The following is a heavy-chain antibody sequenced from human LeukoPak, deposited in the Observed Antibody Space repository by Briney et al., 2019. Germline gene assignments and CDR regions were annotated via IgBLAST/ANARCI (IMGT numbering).Heavy chain of an antibody. D-gene: IGHD2-2*01. CDR2: INPSGGST. J-gene: IGHJ3*02. V-gene: IGHV1-46*01. CDR3: AREVDEPKGTRDAFDI. Sequence: ASVKVSCKASGYTFTSYYMHWVRQAPGQGLEWMGIINPSGGSTSYAQKFQDRVTITADKSTSTAYMELSSLRYEDTAVYYCAREVDEPKGTRDAFDIWGQGTMVIVSS. CDR1: GYTFTSYY.